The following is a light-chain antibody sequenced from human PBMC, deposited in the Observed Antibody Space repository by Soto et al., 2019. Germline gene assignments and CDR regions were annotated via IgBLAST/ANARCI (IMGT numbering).Light chain of an antibody. CDR1: QTVNSN. Sequence: EILMTQSPATLSVSPGGRATLSCRASQTVNSNLAWFQQKPGQAPRLLIFDASTRATGIPARFSGSGSGTEFTLTISSLQSEDVAVYYCQYYNMWTGTFGPGTKVDI. CDR2: DAS. V-gene: IGKV3-15*01. CDR3: QYYNMWTGT. J-gene: IGKJ3*01.